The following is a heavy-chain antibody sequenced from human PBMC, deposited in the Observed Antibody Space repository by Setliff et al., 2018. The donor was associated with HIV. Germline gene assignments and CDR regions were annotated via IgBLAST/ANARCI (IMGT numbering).Heavy chain of an antibody. CDR2: INVGKGDT. CDR1: GYTFTTYS. J-gene: IGHJ4*01. V-gene: IGHV1-3*01. Sequence: PSVKVSCKASGYTFTTYSIHWVRQAPGQSLEWMGWINVGKGDTKYSQELQGRITLTTDTSANTACMELSSLRSDDTAVYFCARGALLAVFDFDHWGHGTLVTVS. CDR3: ARGALLAVFDFDH. D-gene: IGHD3-10*01.